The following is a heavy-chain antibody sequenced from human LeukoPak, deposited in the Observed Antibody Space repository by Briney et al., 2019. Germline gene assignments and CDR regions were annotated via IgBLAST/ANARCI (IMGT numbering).Heavy chain of an antibody. CDR3: TRDPRRLDY. CDR2: TSPDGRDT. CDR1: GFTFGTSW. Sequence: PGGSLRLSCAASGFTFGTSWMSWFRQAPGTGLEWVAHTSPDGRDTYYVDSVKGRFIISRDNPKNSLYLQMNSLRAEDTAVYYCTRDPRRLDYWGQGTLVTVSS. V-gene: IGHV3-7*03. J-gene: IGHJ4*02.